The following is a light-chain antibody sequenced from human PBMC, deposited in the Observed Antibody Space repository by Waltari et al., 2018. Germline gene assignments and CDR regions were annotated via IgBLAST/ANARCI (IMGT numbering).Light chain of an antibody. J-gene: IGKJ2*01. CDR3: QQYDNRPPYT. Sequence: EIVMTQSPATLSVSPGGRVTPSCRASQSVGSNLAWYRQKPGQAPRILIYGASTRASGVPAKFSGSGSGTEFTLTISSLQSEDFAIYYCQQYDNRPPYTFGQGTNLEIK. CDR2: GAS. CDR1: QSVGSN. V-gene: IGKV3-15*01.